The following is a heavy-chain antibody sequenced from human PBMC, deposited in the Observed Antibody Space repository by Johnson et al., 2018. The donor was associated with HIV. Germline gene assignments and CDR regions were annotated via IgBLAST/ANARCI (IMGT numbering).Heavy chain of an antibody. CDR2: ISYDGSNK. CDR1: GFTFNSYA. Sequence: QVQLVESGGGVVQPGRSLRLSCAASGFTFNSYAMNWVRQAPGKGLEWVAVISYDGSNKYYADSVKGRFTVSRDNSKNTLSLQMNRLRPEDTAVYFCARDLLERGPIFDIWGQGTMVTVSS. V-gene: IGHV3-30*04. D-gene: IGHD3-10*01. J-gene: IGHJ3*02. CDR3: ARDLLERGPIFDI.